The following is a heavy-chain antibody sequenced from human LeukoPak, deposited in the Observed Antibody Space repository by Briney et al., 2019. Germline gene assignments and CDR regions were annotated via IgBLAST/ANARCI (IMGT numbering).Heavy chain of an antibody. CDR3: ARGLSPSGDLDY. Sequence: ASVKVSCKASGFAFTGYLMHWVRKAPGQGLEWMGLINPTSGGTHYVQRFQGRVTMTTDTSISSVYMELNSLTSDDTAVYYCARGLSPSGDLDYWGQGTLVTVSS. CDR1: GFAFTGYL. D-gene: IGHD4-17*01. V-gene: IGHV1-2*02. CDR2: INPTSGGT. J-gene: IGHJ4*02.